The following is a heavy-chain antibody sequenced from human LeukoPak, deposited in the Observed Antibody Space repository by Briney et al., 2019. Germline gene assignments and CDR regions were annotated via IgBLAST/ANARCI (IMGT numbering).Heavy chain of an antibody. Sequence: GESLKISCQCSGYSFTSYLIGWVRQIPGKGLEWMGIIYPCDSDTRYSPSFQGQVTISADKSISTAYLQGSSLKASDTAMYYCARVGYSYGNDYWGQGTLVTVSS. J-gene: IGHJ4*02. CDR1: GYSFTSYL. CDR2: IYPCDSDT. CDR3: ARVGYSYGNDY. V-gene: IGHV5-51*01. D-gene: IGHD5-18*01.